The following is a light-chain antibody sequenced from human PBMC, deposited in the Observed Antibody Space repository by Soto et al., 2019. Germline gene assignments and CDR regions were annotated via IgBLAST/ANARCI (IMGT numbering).Light chain of an antibody. CDR3: QQRSSWPRT. V-gene: IGKV3-11*01. CDR2: DAS. CDR1: QSVSSN. J-gene: IGKJ2*02. Sequence: EIVLTQSPATLSLSPGERATLSCRASQSVSSNLAWYQQKPGQAPRLLIYDASNRATGIPARFSGSGSGTAFTLTVTSLETEDFAVYYCQQRSSWPRTFGQGTKLEIK.